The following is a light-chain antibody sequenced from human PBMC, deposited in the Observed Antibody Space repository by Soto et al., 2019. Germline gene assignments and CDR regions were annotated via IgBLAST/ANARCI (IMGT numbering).Light chain of an antibody. V-gene: IGKV1-33*01. CDR2: DAS. Sequence: DIQMTQSPSSLSASVGDRVTITCRASQDIGNNLNWYQQKPGKAPKLLIYDASNLETGVPSRFSGSGSGTDFSFTISSLQPEDIATYYCQHYDNLPALTFGGGTRVEIK. CDR3: QHYDNLPALT. J-gene: IGKJ4*01. CDR1: QDIGNN.